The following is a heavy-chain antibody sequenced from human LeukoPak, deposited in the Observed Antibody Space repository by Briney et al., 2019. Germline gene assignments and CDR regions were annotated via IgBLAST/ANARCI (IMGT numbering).Heavy chain of an antibody. CDR2: IKTKTDGGTT. CDR1: GFSFSSAW. V-gene: IGHV3-15*01. Sequence: GGSLRLSCAASGFSFSSAWMSWVRQAPGQGLEWLGRIKTKTDGGTTDYAAPVKGRFTISRDDSKDTLYLQMNSLKSDDTAVYYCANIFGGNSHRSDYWGQGTLVTVSS. D-gene: IGHD4-23*01. CDR3: ANIFGGNSHRSDY. J-gene: IGHJ4*02.